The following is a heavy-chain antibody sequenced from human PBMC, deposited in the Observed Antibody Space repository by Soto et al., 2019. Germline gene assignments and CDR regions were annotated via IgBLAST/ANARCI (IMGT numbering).Heavy chain of an antibody. CDR2: ISPYKGNT. CDR3: VTDSEGSGVYYTDH. Sequence: QVQLVQSGAEVKKPGASVKVSCKASGYTFTSCGISWVRQAPGQGLEWMGWISPYKGNTNFAQKLQGRVTITTDTATSTHYMELRSLRSADTAVYYCVTDSEGSGVYYTDHWGQGTLVTV. J-gene: IGHJ4*02. D-gene: IGHD3-10*01. CDR1: GYTFTSCG. V-gene: IGHV1-18*01.